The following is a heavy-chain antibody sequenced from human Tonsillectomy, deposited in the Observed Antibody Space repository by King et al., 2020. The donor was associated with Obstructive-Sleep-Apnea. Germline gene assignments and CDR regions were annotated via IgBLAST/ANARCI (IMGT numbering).Heavy chain of an antibody. CDR3: ASLEASYDY. Sequence: LQLQESGPGLVKPSETLSLTCTVSGCSISSISYYWGWIRHPPGKGLVWFWSLYYSWRTYYNPSLKSLVTISVDTSKNQFSLKLSSVTAADTAVYYCASLEASYDYWGQGTLVTVSS. V-gene: IGHV4-39*07. J-gene: IGHJ4*02. CDR1: GCSISSISYY. D-gene: IGHD6-6*01. CDR2: LYYSWRT.